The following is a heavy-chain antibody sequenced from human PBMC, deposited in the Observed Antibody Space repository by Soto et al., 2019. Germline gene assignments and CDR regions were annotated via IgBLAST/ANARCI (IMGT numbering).Heavy chain of an antibody. V-gene: IGHV2-5*02. Sequence: SGPTLVNPTQTLTLTCTFSGFSLSTSGVGVGWIRQSPGKALEWLALIYWDDDKRYSPSLKSRLTITKDTSKNQVVLTMTNMDPVDTATYYCAHRLGRYCSGGSCYYDWFDPWGQGTLVTVSS. CDR2: IYWDDDK. CDR3: AHRLGRYCSGGSCYYDWFDP. J-gene: IGHJ5*02. D-gene: IGHD2-15*01. CDR1: GFSLSTSGVG.